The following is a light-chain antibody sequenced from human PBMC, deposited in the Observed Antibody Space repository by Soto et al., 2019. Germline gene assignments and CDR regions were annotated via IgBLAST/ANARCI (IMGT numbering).Light chain of an antibody. CDR3: QSLGTGIQV. V-gene: IGLV4-69*01. J-gene: IGLJ7*01. CDR1: SGYSTNA. Sequence: QAVVTQSPSASASLGASVKLTCTLSSGYSTNAIAWHQQQSEKGPRFLMKINYDGTHSKGDGFFDRFSGSSSGAERHLSIASRQSEDEADYYCQSLGTGIQVCGGGTQLTVL. CDR2: INYDGTH.